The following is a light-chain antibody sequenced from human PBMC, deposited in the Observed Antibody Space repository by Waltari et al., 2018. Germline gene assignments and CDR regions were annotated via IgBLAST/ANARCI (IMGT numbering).Light chain of an antibody. J-gene: IGKJ2*02. Sequence: DIQMTQSPSTLSASVGDRVTITCRASQGLGSWLAWFQQKPGKAPDLLIYKASNLESGVPSRFSGSGYGREFTLTITSLRAENSATYYCQQYNSYPWTFGQGTKLEIK. CDR2: KAS. V-gene: IGKV1-5*03. CDR1: QGLGSW. CDR3: QQYNSYPWT.